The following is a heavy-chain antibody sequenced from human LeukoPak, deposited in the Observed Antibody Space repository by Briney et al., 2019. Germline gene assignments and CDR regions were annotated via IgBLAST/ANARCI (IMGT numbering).Heavy chain of an antibody. CDR2: FDPEDGET. Sequence: ASVKVSCKVSGYTLTELSMHWVRQAPGKGLEWMGGFDPEDGETIYAQKFQGRVTMTEDTSTDTAYMGLSSLRSEDTAVYYCATDRSYDILTGPQLDYWGQGTLVTVSS. CDR3: ATDRSYDILTGPQLDY. CDR1: GYTLTELS. D-gene: IGHD3-9*01. V-gene: IGHV1-24*01. J-gene: IGHJ4*02.